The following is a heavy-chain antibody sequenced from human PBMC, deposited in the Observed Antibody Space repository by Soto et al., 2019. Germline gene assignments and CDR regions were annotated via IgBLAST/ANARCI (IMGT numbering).Heavy chain of an antibody. D-gene: IGHD3-10*01. V-gene: IGHV3-72*01. J-gene: IGHJ4*02. CDR3: AKTSYGSERYYFYY. CDR2: TRNKANSYTT. CDR1: GFTFSDHY. Sequence: EVQLVESGGGLVQPGGSLRLSCAASGFTFSDHYMDWVRQAPVKGLEWVVRTRNKANSYTTEYAASVKGRFTISRDDSKNSLYLEMNSLKTDDTAVYYCAKTSYGSERYYFYYWSQGTLVTVSS.